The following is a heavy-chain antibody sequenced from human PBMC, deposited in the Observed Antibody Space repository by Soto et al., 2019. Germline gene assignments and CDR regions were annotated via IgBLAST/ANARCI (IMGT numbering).Heavy chain of an antibody. CDR2: IYPGDSDT. CDR1: GYNFTNYW. V-gene: IGHV5-51*01. J-gene: IGHJ6*02. CDR3: ARQEGAPVLFYYGMDV. D-gene: IGHD1-26*01. Sequence: PGESLKISCKGSGYNFTNYWIGWVRQMPRKGLEWMGIIYPGDSDTRYSPSFQGQVTISADKSISAAYLQWSSLKASDTAMYYCARQEGAPVLFYYGMDVWGQGTTVTVSS.